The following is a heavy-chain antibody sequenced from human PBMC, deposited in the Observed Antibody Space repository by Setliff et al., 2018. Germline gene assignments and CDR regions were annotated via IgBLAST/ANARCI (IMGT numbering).Heavy chain of an antibody. D-gene: IGHD5-12*01. CDR2: IYSGGSST. J-gene: IGHJ6*03. CDR3: AKGGRGYSGWRPRHYYYMDV. CDR1: GFTFSNYA. Sequence: GGSLRLSCAASGFTFSNYAMSWVRQAPGKGLEWVSVIYSGGSSTYYADSVKGRFTISRDNSKNTLYLQMNSLRAEDTAVYYCAKGGRGYSGWRPRHYYYMDVWGKGTTVTVSS. V-gene: IGHV3-23*03.